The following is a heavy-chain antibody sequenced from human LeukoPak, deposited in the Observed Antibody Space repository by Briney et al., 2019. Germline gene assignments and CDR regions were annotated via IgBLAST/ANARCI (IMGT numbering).Heavy chain of an antibody. J-gene: IGHJ5*02. D-gene: IGHD2-15*01. CDR2: ISGSGGGT. CDR1: GFTFSSYA. Sequence: GGSLRLSCAASGFTFSSYAMSWVRQAPGKGLEWVSAISGSGGGTYYADSGKGRFTISRDNSKNTLYLQMNSLRAEDTAVYYCAKGRSRYSGGSLSWGQGTLVTVSS. CDR3: AKGRSRYSGGSLS. V-gene: IGHV3-23*01.